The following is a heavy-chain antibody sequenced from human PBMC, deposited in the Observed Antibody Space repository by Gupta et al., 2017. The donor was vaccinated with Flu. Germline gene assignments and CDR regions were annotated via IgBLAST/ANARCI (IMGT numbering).Heavy chain of an antibody. Sequence: EVQLLESGGGLVQPGGSLRLSCAASGFTSSNYAMSWVRQVPGKGLEWVSGISGSGDSTHYADSVKGRFTISRDNSKDTLYLQMNSLRAEDTAVYYCAKARSSTTTSCSNYWGQGTLVTVAS. V-gene: IGHV3-23*01. CDR1: GFTSSNYA. CDR2: ISGSGDST. D-gene: IGHD2-2*01. CDR3: AKARSSTTTSCSNY. J-gene: IGHJ4*02.